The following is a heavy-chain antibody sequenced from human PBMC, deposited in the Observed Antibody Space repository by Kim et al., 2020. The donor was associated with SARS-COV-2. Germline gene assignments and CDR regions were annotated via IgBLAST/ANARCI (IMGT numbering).Heavy chain of an antibody. J-gene: IGHJ5*02. CDR3: ARVRGIAVAGFDP. V-gene: IGHV1-46*01. Sequence: YEKKFQGRVTMHRDTSTSTVYMELSSLRSEDTAVYYCARVRGIAVAGFDPWGQGTLVTVSS. D-gene: IGHD6-19*01.